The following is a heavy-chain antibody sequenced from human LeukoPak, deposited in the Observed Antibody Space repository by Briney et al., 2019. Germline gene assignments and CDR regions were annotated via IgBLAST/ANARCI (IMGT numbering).Heavy chain of an antibody. CDR1: GGSISSSSYY. V-gene: IGHV4-39*01. Sequence: SETLSLTCTVSGGSISSSSYYWGWIRQPPGKGLEWIGSIYYSGSTYYNPPLKSRVTISVDTSKNQFSLKLSSVTAADTAVYYCARRSTSSLWFGELLYIWGQGTLVTVSS. D-gene: IGHD3-10*01. CDR3: ARRSTSSLWFGELLYI. CDR2: IYYSGST. J-gene: IGHJ4*02.